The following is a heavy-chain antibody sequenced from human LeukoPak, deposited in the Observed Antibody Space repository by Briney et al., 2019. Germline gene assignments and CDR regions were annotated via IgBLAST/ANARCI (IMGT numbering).Heavy chain of an antibody. CDR2: ISGSGGST. J-gene: IGHJ4*02. CDR3: AKDSSFRPVTHFDY. CDR1: GLTFSSYA. V-gene: IGHV3-23*01. Sequence: GESLRLSCAASGLTFSSYAMSWVRQAPGKGLEWVSAISGSGGSTYYADSVKGRFTISRDNSKNTLYLQMNSLRAEDTAVYYCAKDSSFRPVTHFDYWGQGTLVTVSS. D-gene: IGHD4-17*01.